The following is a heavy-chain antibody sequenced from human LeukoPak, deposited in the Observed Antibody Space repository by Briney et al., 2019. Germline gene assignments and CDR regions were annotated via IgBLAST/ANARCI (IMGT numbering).Heavy chain of an antibody. CDR1: GFTVGNNY. J-gene: IGHJ6*03. CDR2: IYSGGST. CDR3: AKMHFAYHVDV. V-gene: IGHV3-53*05. Sequence: GGSLRLSCAASGFTVGNNYMSWVRQAPGKVLEWVSVIYSGGSTYYADSVDGRFTISRDNSKNTLYLQMNSLRAEDTAVYYCAKMHFAYHVDVWGKGTTVTVSS.